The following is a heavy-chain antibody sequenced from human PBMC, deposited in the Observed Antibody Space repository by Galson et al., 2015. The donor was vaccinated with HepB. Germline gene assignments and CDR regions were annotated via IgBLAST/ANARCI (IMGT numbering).Heavy chain of an antibody. D-gene: IGHD6-13*01. Sequence: SVKVSCKVSGYTLTELPMHWVRQAPGKGLEWMGGFDPEDGETIYAQKFQGRVTMTEDTSTDTAYMELSSLRSEDTAVYYCATLGIYVGGSSWDDNWFDPWGQGTLATVSS. V-gene: IGHV1-24*01. CDR3: ATLGIYVGGSSWDDNWFDP. CDR2: FDPEDGET. J-gene: IGHJ5*02. CDR1: GYTLTELP.